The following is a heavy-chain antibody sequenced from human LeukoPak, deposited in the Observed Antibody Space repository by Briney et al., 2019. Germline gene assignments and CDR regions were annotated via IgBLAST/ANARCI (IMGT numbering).Heavy chain of an antibody. J-gene: IGHJ5*02. Sequence: SETLSLTCTVSGGSISSYYWSWIRQPPGKGLEWIGYIYYSGSTNYNPSLKSRVTISVDTSKNQFSLKLSSVTAADTAVYYCARGGRDFWSGYYSSLWFDPWGQGTLVTVSS. CDR3: ARGGRDFWSGYYSSLWFDP. CDR1: GGSISSYY. CDR2: IYYSGST. V-gene: IGHV4-59*01. D-gene: IGHD3-3*01.